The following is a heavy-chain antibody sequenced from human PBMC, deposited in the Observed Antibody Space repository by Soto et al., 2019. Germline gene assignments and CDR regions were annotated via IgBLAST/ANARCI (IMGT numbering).Heavy chain of an antibody. D-gene: IGHD4-17*01. V-gene: IGHV3-23*01. J-gene: IGHJ5*02. Sequence: GGSLRLSCEASGFTFNNYGMSWVRQAPRKGLEWVSVISNSESGGNTYYADSVKGRFTISRDNSKNTLYLQMNSLRAEDTAVYYCATRYGISVPWGQGTLVTVSS. CDR3: ATRYGISVP. CDR2: ISNSESGGNT. CDR1: GFTFNNYG.